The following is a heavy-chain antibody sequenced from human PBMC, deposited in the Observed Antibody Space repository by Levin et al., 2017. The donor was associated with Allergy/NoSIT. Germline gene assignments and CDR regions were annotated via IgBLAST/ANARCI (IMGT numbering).Heavy chain of an antibody. J-gene: IGHJ4*02. D-gene: IGHD3-10*01. CDR1: GFIVSSNY. CDR2: IYTGGST. V-gene: IGHV3-53*01. CDR3: ASQYYYGSGSLYYFGY. Sequence: GGSLRLSCAASGFIVSSNYMSWVRQAPGKGLEWVSIIYTGGSTYYADSVKGRFTISRDNSKNTLYLQMNSLRAEDTAVYYCASQYYYGSGSLYYFGYWGQGTLVTVSS.